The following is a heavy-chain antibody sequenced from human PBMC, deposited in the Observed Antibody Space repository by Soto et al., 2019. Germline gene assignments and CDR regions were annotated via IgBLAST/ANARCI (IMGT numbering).Heavy chain of an antibody. J-gene: IGHJ4*02. D-gene: IGHD3-22*01. V-gene: IGHV4-61*01. CDR1: GGSVSSGSYY. CDR2: IYYSGST. Sequence: QVQLQESGPGLVKPSETLSLTCTVSGGSVSSGSYYWSWIRQPPGKGLEWIGYIYYSGSTNYNPSLKSRVTISVDTSKNQFSLKLSSVTAADTAVYYCARDDSPRLGPSDYWGQGTLVTVSS. CDR3: ARDDSPRLGPSDY.